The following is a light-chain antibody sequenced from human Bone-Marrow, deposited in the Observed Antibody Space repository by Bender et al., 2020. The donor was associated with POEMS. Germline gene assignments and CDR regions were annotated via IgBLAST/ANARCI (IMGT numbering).Light chain of an antibody. J-gene: IGLJ2*01. V-gene: IGLV2-14*01. CDR3: SSYTSSNSVV. CDR1: SSDVGGYDY. Sequence: QSALTQPPSASGSPGQSVTISCTGTSSDVGGYDYVSWYQHHPGKAPTLILYEVRHRPSGLSNRFSGSKSGNTASLTISGLQSEDEADYYCSSYTSSNSVVFGGGTKLTVL. CDR2: EVR.